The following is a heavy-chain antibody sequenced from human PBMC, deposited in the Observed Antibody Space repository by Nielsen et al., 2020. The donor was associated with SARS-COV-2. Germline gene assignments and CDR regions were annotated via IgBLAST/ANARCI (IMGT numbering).Heavy chain of an antibody. J-gene: IGHJ3*02. D-gene: IGHD2-2*02. CDR2: ISYDGSNK. CDR1: GFTFSSYA. Sequence: GESLKISCAASGFTFSSYAMHWVRQAPGKGLEWVAVISYDGSNKYCADSVKGRFTISRDNSKNTLYLQMNSLRAEDTAVYYCARLGCSSTSCYNGGAFDIWGQGTMVTVSS. V-gene: IGHV3-30-3*01. CDR3: ARLGCSSTSCYNGGAFDI.